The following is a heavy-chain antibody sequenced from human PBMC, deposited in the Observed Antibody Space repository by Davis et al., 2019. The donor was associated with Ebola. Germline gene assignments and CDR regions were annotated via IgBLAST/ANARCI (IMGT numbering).Heavy chain of an antibody. V-gene: IGHV3-30-3*01. D-gene: IGHD2-2*01. CDR2: ISYDGSNK. CDR3: ARELSCSSTSCFYYYYYGMDV. Sequence: GESLKISCAASGFTFSSYAMHWVRQAPGKGLEWVAVISYDGSNKYYADPVKGRFTISRDNSKNTLYLQMNSLRAEDTAVYYCARELSCSSTSCFYYYYYGMDVWGQGTTVTVSS. CDR1: GFTFSSYA. J-gene: IGHJ6*02.